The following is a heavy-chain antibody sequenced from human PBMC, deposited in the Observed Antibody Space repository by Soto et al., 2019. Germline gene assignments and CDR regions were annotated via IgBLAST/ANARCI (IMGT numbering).Heavy chain of an antibody. V-gene: IGHV1-2*04. CDR2: INPNSGGT. D-gene: IGHD6-13*01. Sequence: ASVKVSCKASGYTFTGYYMHWVRQAPGQGLEWMGWINPNSGGTNYAQKFQGWVTMTRDTSISTAYMELSRLRSDDTAVYYCARDLSGAAAGTGYDYWGQGTLVTVS. CDR1: GYTFTGYY. J-gene: IGHJ4*02. CDR3: ARDLSGAAAGTGYDY.